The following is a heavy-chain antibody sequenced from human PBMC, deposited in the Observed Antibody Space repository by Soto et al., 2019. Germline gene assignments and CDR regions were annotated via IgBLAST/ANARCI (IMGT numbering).Heavy chain of an antibody. CDR1: GYTFTTYD. J-gene: IGHJ4*02. V-gene: IGHV1-8*01. D-gene: IGHD4-17*01. CDR2: MNPNSGNT. Sequence: QAQLVQSGAEVKKPGASVKVSCKASGYTFTTYDINWVRQAAGQGPEWMGWMNPNSGNTGYAQKFQGRVTMTRDTSISTAYLELSSLRSEDTAVYYCARGRGGYGYYTDWGQGTLVTVSS. CDR3: ARGRGGYGYYTD.